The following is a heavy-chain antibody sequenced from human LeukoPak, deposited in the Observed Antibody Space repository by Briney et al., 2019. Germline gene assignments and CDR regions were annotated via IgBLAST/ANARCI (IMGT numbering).Heavy chain of an antibody. V-gene: IGHV4-34*01. CDR1: GGSISSYY. D-gene: IGHD4-17*01. Sequence: SETLSLTCTVSGGSISSYYWSWIRQPPGKGLEWIGEINHSGSTNYNPSLKSRVTISVDTSKNQFSLKLSSVTAADTAVYYCARGDTVTTERNGRYFDLWGRGTLVTVSS. CDR3: ARGDTVTTERNGRYFDL. CDR2: INHSGST. J-gene: IGHJ2*01.